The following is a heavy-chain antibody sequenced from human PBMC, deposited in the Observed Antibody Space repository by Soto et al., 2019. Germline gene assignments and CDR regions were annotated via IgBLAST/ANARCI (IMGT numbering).Heavy chain of an antibody. CDR3: ARSPRDPYDSSGYYLGYYFDY. V-gene: IGHV1-69*02. D-gene: IGHD3-22*01. J-gene: IGHJ4*02. Sequence: QVQLVQSGAVVKKPGSSVKVSCKASGGTFSSYTISWVRQAPGQGLEWMGRIIPILGIANYAQKFQGRVTITADKSTSTAYMELSSLRSEDTAVYYCARSPRDPYDSSGYYLGYYFDYWGQGTLVTVSS. CDR1: GGTFSSYT. CDR2: IIPILGIA.